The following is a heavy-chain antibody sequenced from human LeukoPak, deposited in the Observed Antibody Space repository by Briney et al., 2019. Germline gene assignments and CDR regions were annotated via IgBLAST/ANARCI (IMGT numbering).Heavy chain of an antibody. CDR3: AREKGLYDFWSGYYPNWFDP. J-gene: IGHJ5*02. D-gene: IGHD3-3*01. CDR2: IYYSGST. CDR1: GGSISSSSYY. Sequence: SETLSLTCTVSGGSISSSSYYWGWIRQPPGKGLEWIGSIYYSGSTYYNPSLKSRVTISVDTSKNQFSLKLSSVTAADTAVYYCAREKGLYDFWSGYYPNWFDPWGQGTLVTVSS. V-gene: IGHV4-39*07.